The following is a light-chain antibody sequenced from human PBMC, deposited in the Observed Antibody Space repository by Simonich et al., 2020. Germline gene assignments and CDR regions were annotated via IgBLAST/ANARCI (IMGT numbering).Light chain of an antibody. CDR2: YKSDSDK. J-gene: IGLJ2*01. Sequence: QAVLTQPASLSASPGASASLTCTLRSGINVGTYRIYWYQQKPGSPPHYLLRYKSDSDKQPGSGVPSRFSGSKDASANAGILLISGLQSEDEADYYCMIWHSSAVVFGGGTKLTVL. V-gene: IGLV5-45*01. CDR3: MIWHSSAVV. CDR1: SGINVGTYR.